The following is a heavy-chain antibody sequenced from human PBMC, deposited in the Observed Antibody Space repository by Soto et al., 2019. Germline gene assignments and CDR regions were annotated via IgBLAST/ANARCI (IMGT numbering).Heavy chain of an antibody. V-gene: IGHV3-23*01. J-gene: IGHJ5*02. D-gene: IGHD6-19*01. CDR2: ISGSGGGT. Sequence: EVQLLESGGGFVQPGGSLRLSCAASGFTFSSCSMSWVRQAPGKGLEWVSAISGSGGGTFYADSVQGRFTISRDNTKETLYLQMNSVRAEDTAVYYCAKEGPVPPLNDNYFDPWGQGTLVTVSS. CDR3: AKEGPVPPLNDNYFDP. CDR1: GFTFSSCS.